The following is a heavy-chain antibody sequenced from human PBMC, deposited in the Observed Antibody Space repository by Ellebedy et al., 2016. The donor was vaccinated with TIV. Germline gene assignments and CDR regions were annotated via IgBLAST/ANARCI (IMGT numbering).Heavy chain of an antibody. CDR2: ISSSDEK. CDR3: ARMGDWSLKD. CDR1: GFSLSNASMA. D-gene: IGHD3/OR15-3a*01. J-gene: IGHJ4*02. V-gene: IGHV2-26*03. Sequence: SGPTLVKPTETLTLTCTISGFSLSNASMAVSWIRQPPGKALEWLAHISSSDEKSYRTSLKSRLTISKDTSKSPVVLTMTNMHPVDTATYYCARMGDWSLKDWGQGTLVTVSS.